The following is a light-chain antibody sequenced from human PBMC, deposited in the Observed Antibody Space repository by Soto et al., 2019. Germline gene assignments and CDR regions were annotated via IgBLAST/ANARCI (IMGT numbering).Light chain of an antibody. CDR1: SSDVGGYDY. Sequence: QSALTQPPSASGSPGQSVTISCTGTSSDVGGYDYVSWYQHHPGKAPKLMLSEVNKRPSGVPDRFSGSKSGNTASLTVSGLRAEDEADYYCSSYAGSNNFVLFGGGTKVTVL. CDR2: EVN. CDR3: SSYAGSNNFVL. J-gene: IGLJ3*02. V-gene: IGLV2-8*01.